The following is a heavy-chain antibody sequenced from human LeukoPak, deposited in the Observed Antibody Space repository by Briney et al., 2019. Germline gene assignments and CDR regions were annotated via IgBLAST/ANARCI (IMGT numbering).Heavy chain of an antibody. V-gene: IGHV3-23*01. Sequence: GGSLRLSCAASGFTFSSYAMRWVRQAPGKGLEWVSAISGSGGSTYYADSVKGRFTISRDNSKNTLYLQMNSLRAEDTAVYYCAKDHRPPPDPSSGWYWGQGTLVTVSS. D-gene: IGHD6-19*01. CDR3: AKDHRPPPDPSSGWY. CDR2: ISGSGGST. CDR1: GFTFSSYA. J-gene: IGHJ4*02.